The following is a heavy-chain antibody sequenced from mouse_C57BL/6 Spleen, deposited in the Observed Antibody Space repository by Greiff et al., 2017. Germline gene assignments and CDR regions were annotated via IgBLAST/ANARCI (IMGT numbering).Heavy chain of an antibody. Sequence: VQLQQSGAELVRPGTSVKVSCKASGYAFTNYLIEWVKQRPEQGLEWIGRIDPEGGDTKYAPKFQGKATISADTSTNTAYLQLSSLTSEDSAVYYCARGAGDVYYWGQGTTLTVSS. CDR2: IDPEGGDT. CDR1: GYAFTNYL. V-gene: IGHV1-54*02. D-gene: IGHD3-3*01. J-gene: IGHJ2*01. CDR3: ARGAGDVYY.